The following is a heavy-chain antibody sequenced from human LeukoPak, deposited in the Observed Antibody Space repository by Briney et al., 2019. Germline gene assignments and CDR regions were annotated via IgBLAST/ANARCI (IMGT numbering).Heavy chain of an antibody. V-gene: IGHV3-7*05. Sequence: SGGSLRLSCAASGFIFRNYWMSWVRQAPGKGLEWEANINQDGSVKNHVDSVKGRFTISRDNAKNSLYLQMNSLRPEDMAVYYCARGAPYRDSDDYWGQGTLVTVSS. CDR3: ARGAPYRDSDDY. CDR1: GFIFRNYW. J-gene: IGHJ4*02. CDR2: INQDGSVK. D-gene: IGHD2-15*01.